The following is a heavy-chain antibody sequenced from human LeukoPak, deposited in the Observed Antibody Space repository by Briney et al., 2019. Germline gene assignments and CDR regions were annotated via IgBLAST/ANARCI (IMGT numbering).Heavy chain of an antibody. CDR3: ARVRGGDYGLDY. V-gene: IGHV1-69*13. CDR2: IIPIFGTA. Sequence: SVKVSCKASGYTFTGYYMHWVRQAPGQGLEWMGGIIPIFGTANYAQKFQGRVTITADESTSTACMELSSLRSEDTAVYYCARVRGGDYGLDYWGQGTLVTVSS. J-gene: IGHJ4*02. CDR1: GYTFTGYY. D-gene: IGHD4-17*01.